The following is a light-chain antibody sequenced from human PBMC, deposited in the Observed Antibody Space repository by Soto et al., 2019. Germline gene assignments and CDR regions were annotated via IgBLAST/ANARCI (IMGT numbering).Light chain of an antibody. CDR2: KAS. CDR1: QGISNW. J-gene: IGKJ2*01. V-gene: IGKV1-5*03. CDR3: QQYDRFPYT. Sequence: DIQMTQSPSTLSASVGDTVTITCRASQGISNWLAWYQQKPGQAPKLLIHKASTLESGVPSRFSGSGSGTEFTLTISSLQPDDFATLYCQQYDRFPYTFGQGTKLEIK.